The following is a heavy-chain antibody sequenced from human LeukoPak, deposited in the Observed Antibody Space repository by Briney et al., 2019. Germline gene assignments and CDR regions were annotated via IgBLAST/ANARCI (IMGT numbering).Heavy chain of an antibody. V-gene: IGHV4-39*01. J-gene: IGHJ6*02. CDR2: IYYSGST. Sequence: PSETLSLTCTVSGGSISSSSYYWGWIRQPPGKGLEWIGSIYYSGSTYYNPSLKSRVTISVDTSKNQFSLKLSSVTAADTAVYYCARRTVGLDTVASRDYYYYGMDVWGQGTTVTVSS. D-gene: IGHD2-2*03. CDR1: GGSISSSSYY. CDR3: ARRTVGLDTVASRDYYYYGMDV.